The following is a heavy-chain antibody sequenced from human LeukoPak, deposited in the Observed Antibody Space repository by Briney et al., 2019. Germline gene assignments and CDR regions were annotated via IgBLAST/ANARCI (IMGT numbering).Heavy chain of an antibody. D-gene: IGHD3-22*01. V-gene: IGHV1-46*01. CDR1: GYTFTSYY. J-gene: IGHJ4*02. CDR2: INPSGGST. CDR3: ARGDPYYYDSSGLLDH. Sequence: ASVKVSCKASGYTFTSYYMHWVRQAPGQGLEWMGIINPSGGSTSYAQKFQGRVTMTRDTSTSTVYMELSSLRSEDTAVYYCARGDPYYYDSSGLLDHWGQGTLVTVSS.